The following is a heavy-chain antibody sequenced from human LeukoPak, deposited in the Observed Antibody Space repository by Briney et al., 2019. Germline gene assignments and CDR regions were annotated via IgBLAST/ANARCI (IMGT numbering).Heavy chain of an antibody. Sequence: SETLSPTCTVSGGSISSYYWSWIRQPAGKGLEWIGRIYTSGSTNYNPSLKSRVTMSVDTSRNQFSLKLSSVTAADTAVYYCARDELGYCSSTSCYEGYYYYYYMDVWGKGTTVTVSS. CDR2: IYTSGST. CDR3: ARDELGYCSSTSCYEGYYYYYYMDV. V-gene: IGHV4-4*07. D-gene: IGHD2-2*01. J-gene: IGHJ6*03. CDR1: GGSISSYY.